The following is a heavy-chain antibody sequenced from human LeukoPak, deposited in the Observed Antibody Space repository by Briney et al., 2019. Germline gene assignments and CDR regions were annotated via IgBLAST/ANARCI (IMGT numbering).Heavy chain of an antibody. Sequence: PSETLSLTCTVSVGSISGSSYYWGWIRQPPGKGLEWIGSIYYSGSTYYNPSLKSRVTISVDTSKNQFSLKLSSVTAADTAVYYCARDRDFWSGKSFDYWGQGTLVTVSS. CDR2: IYYSGST. V-gene: IGHV4-39*07. CDR3: ARDRDFWSGKSFDY. CDR1: VGSISGSSYY. J-gene: IGHJ4*02. D-gene: IGHD3-3*01.